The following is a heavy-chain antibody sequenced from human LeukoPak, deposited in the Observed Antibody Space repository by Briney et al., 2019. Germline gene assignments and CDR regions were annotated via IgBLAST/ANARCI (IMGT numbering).Heavy chain of an antibody. J-gene: IGHJ4*02. CDR3: ARLPGTAAGIPGNDY. CDR2: ISSSSSYT. CDR1: GFTFSDYY. Sequence: GGSLRLSCAASGFTFSDYYMSWIRQAPGKGLEWVSYISSSSSYTNHADSVKGRFTISRDNAKNSLYLQMNSLRAEDTAVYYCARLPGTAAGIPGNDYWGQGTLVTVSS. V-gene: IGHV3-11*06. D-gene: IGHD6-13*01.